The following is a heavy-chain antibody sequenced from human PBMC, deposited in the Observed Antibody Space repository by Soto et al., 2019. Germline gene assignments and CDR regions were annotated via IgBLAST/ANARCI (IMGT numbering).Heavy chain of an antibody. CDR1: GFSLSTSGMC. CDR2: IDWDDDK. V-gene: IGHV2-70*01. Sequence: SGPTLVNPTQTLTLTCTFSGFSLSTSGMCVSWIRQPPGKALEWLALIDWDDDKYYSTSLKTRLTISKDTSKNQVVLTMTNMDPVDTATYYCARIQQPEASYHYGMDVWGQGTTVTVSS. D-gene: IGHD6-13*01. CDR3: ARIQQPEASYHYGMDV. J-gene: IGHJ6*02.